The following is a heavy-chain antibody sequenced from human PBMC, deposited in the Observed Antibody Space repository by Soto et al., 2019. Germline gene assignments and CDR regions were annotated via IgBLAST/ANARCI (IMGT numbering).Heavy chain of an antibody. V-gene: IGHV4-34*01. CDR2: INHSGST. J-gene: IGHJ6*02. Sequence: ETLSLTCAVYGGSFSGYYWSWIRQPPGKGLEWIGEINHSGSTNYNPSLKSRVTISVDTSKNQFSLKLSSVTAADTAVYYCARGLRLVVPAAIPGYYYYYGMDVWGQGTTVTVSS. CDR3: ARGLRLVVPAAIPGYYYYYGMDV. CDR1: GGSFSGYY. D-gene: IGHD2-2*01.